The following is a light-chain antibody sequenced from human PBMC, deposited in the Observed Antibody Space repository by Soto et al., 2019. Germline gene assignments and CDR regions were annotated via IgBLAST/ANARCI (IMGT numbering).Light chain of an antibody. CDR3: SAYTGSGTFG. V-gene: IGLV2-14*01. Sequence: QSVLTQPASVSGSPGQSIVISCTGSSSDVGGYDYVSWYQQHPGKAPQLVIYHVSNRPSGISNRVSGSKSGSTASLTISGLQAEDEADYYCSAYTGSGTFGFGTGTKVTVL. CDR1: SSDVGGYDY. CDR2: HVS. J-gene: IGLJ1*01.